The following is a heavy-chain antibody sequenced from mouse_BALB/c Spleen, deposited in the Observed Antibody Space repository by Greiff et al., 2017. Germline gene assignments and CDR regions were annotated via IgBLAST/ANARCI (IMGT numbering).Heavy chain of an antibody. CDR2: ILPGSGST. CDR3: ARHDKDIYYAMDY. Sequence: QVQLQQSGAELMKPGASVKISCKATGYTFSSYWIEWVKQRPGHGLEWIGEILPGSGSTNYNEKFKGKATFTADTSSNTAYMQLSSLTSEDSAVYYCARHDKDIYYAMDYWGQGTSVTVSS. CDR1: GYTFSSYW. V-gene: IGHV1-9*01. D-gene: IGHD3-3*01. J-gene: IGHJ4*01.